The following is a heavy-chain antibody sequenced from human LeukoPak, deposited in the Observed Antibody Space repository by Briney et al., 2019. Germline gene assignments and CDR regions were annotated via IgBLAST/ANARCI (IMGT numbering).Heavy chain of an antibody. CDR1: GGSISSYY. Sequence: PSETLSLTCTVSGGSISSYYWSWIRQPAGKGLEWIGRIYTSGSTNYNPSLKSRVTMSVDTSKNQFSLKLSSVTAADTAVYYCARDSGPYCTNGVCDAFDIWGQGTMVTVSS. V-gene: IGHV4-4*07. D-gene: IGHD2-8*01. CDR3: ARDSGPYCTNGVCDAFDI. CDR2: IYTSGST. J-gene: IGHJ3*02.